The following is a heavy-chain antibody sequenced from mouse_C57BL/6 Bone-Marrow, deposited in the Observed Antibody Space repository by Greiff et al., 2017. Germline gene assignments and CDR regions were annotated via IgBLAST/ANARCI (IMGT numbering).Heavy chain of an antibody. CDR1: GYTFTSYG. D-gene: IGHD1-1*01. V-gene: IGHV1-81*01. J-gene: IGHJ1*03. Sequence: QVQLKQSGAELARPGASVKLSCKASGYTFTSYGISWVKQRTGQGLEWIGEIYPRSGNTYYNEKFKGKATLTADKSSSTAYMELRSLTSEDSAVYFCARPVVAFYWYVDVWGTGTTVTVSS. CDR2: IYPRSGNT. CDR3: ARPVVAFYWYVDV.